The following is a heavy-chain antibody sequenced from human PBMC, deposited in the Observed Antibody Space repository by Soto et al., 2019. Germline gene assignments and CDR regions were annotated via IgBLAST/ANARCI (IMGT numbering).Heavy chain of an antibody. CDR2: ISAYNGNT. CDR1: GYIFTSYG. D-gene: IGHD4-17*01. J-gene: IGHJ5*02. Sequence: ASVKVSCKASGYIFTSYGISWVRQAPGQGLEWMGWISAYNGNTNYAQKLQGRVTMTTDTSTSTAYMELRSLRSDDTAVYYCARVRTVTSWFDPWGQGTLVTVSS. V-gene: IGHV1-18*01. CDR3: ARVRTVTSWFDP.